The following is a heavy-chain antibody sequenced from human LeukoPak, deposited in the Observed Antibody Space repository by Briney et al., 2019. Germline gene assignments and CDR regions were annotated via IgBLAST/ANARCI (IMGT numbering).Heavy chain of an antibody. V-gene: IGHV3-30*02. CDR1: GFTFSAYG. D-gene: IGHD6-13*01. CDR3: AKVGGIAAAGFDN. J-gene: IGHJ4*02. Sequence: GGSLRLSCAASGFTFSAYGMHWVRQAPGKGLEWVAFIRYDGSNKYYADSVKGRFTISRDNSKNTVYLQMNSLRTEDTAVYYCAKVGGIAAAGFDNWGQGTPVTVSS. CDR2: IRYDGSNK.